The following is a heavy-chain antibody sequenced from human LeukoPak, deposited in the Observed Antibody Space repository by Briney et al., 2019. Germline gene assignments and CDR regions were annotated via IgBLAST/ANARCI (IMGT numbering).Heavy chain of an antibody. D-gene: IGHD3-3*01. Sequence: GGSLRLSCAASGFTFSSYWMSWVRQAPGKGLEWVANIKQDGSEKYYVDSVKGRFTISRDNAKNSLYLQMNSLRAEDTAVYYCARGYYDFWSGYWNAFDIWGQGTMVTVSS. V-gene: IGHV3-7*01. CDR1: GFTFSSYW. CDR3: ARGYYDFWSGYWNAFDI. J-gene: IGHJ3*02. CDR2: IKQDGSEK.